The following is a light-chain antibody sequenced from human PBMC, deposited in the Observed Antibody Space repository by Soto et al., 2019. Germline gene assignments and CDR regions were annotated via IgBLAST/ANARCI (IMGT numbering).Light chain of an antibody. CDR3: LQDYNYPPT. CDR2: AAS. Sequence: AIQMPQSPSSLSASVGDRVTITCRASQGIRNDLGWYQQKPGKAPKLLIYAASSLPSGVPSRFSGSGSGTDFTLTISSLQPEDFATYYCLQDYNYPPTFGQGTKVEIK. CDR1: QGIRND. J-gene: IGKJ1*01. V-gene: IGKV1-6*01.